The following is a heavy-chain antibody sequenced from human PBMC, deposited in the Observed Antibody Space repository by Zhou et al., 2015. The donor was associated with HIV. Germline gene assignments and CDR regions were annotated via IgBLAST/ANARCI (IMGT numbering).Heavy chain of an antibody. V-gene: IGHV1-8*01. CDR3: ARGIRNELFSDY. D-gene: IGHD1-1*01. J-gene: IGHJ4*02. Sequence: QVQLLQSGAEVKKPGASVKVSCKPSGYIFTNYDITWVRQATGQGLEWMGWMNPISGNTGITPKFRGRITMIGDTSINSAYMELSSLTPDDTAVYYCARGIRNELFSDYWGQGTLVTVSS. CDR1: GYIFTNYD. CDR2: MNPISGNT.